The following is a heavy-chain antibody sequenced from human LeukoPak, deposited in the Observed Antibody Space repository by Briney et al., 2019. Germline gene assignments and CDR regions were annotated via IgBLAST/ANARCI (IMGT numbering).Heavy chain of an antibody. CDR3: ARDWGGYYMDV. CDR1: GGSISSVDYY. J-gene: IGHJ6*03. Sequence: SETLSLTCAVSGGSISSVDYYWSWIRQPPGKGLEWIGYIYYSGSTNYNPSLKSRVTISVDTSKNQFSLKLSSVTAADTAVYYCARDWGGYYMDVWGKGTTVTISS. CDR2: IYYSGST. D-gene: IGHD3-10*01. V-gene: IGHV4-61*08.